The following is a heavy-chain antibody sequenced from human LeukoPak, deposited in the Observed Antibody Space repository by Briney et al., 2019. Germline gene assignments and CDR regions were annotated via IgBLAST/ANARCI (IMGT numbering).Heavy chain of an antibody. CDR2: ISYDGSKK. D-gene: IGHD2-2*01. Sequence: GRSLRLSCAASGFAFNYFGMNWVRQAPGKGLEWAAFISYDGSKKYYADSVKSRFTISRDNSNNTLYLLMNSLRPEDMAVYYCAKSRLSDTSDSSTGNWFDPWGQGTLVTVSS. CDR1: GFAFNYFG. J-gene: IGHJ5*02. CDR3: AKSRLSDTSDSSTGNWFDP. V-gene: IGHV3-30*18.